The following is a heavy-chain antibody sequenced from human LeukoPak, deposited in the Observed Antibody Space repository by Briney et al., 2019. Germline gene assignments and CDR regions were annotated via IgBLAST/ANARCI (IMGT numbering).Heavy chain of an antibody. D-gene: IGHD1-26*01. CDR3: AKDPAAPTVGATGVYY. J-gene: IGHJ4*02. V-gene: IGHV3-30*02. Sequence: GGSLRLSCAASGFTFSSYGMHWVRQAPGKGLEWVAFIRYDGSNKYYADSVKGRFTISRDNSKNTLYLQMNSLRAEDTAVYYCAKDPAAPTVGATGVYYWGQGTLVTVSS. CDR2: IRYDGSNK. CDR1: GFTFSSYG.